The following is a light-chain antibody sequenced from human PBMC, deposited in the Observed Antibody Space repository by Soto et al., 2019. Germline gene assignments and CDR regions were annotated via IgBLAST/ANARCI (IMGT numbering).Light chain of an antibody. CDR1: QSVLYNSNNKNY. Sequence: DIVMTQSPDSLAVSLGEXASINCKSSQSVLYNSNNKNYLVWYQQKPGQPPKLLISWASTRESGVPDRFSGSGSGTDFTLTISSLQAEDVAVYYCQQYYTTPLTFGGGTKVDIK. V-gene: IGKV4-1*01. CDR3: QQYYTTPLT. CDR2: WAS. J-gene: IGKJ4*01.